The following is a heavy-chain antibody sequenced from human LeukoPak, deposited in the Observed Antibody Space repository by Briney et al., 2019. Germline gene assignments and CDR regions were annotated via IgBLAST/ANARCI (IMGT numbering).Heavy chain of an antibody. CDR3: ARDRTIFGVVIMNDY. Sequence: ASVKVSCKASGGTFSSYAISWVRQAPGQGLEWMGWISAYNGNTNYAQKLQGRVTMTTDTSTSTAYMELRSLRSDDTAVYYCARDRTIFGVVIMNDYWGQGTLVTVSS. CDR1: GGTFSSYA. J-gene: IGHJ4*02. D-gene: IGHD3-3*01. V-gene: IGHV1-18*01. CDR2: ISAYNGNT.